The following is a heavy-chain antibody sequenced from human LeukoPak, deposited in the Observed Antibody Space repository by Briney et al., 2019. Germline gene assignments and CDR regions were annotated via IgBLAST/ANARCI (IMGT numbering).Heavy chain of an antibody. D-gene: IGHD3-22*01. Sequence: PGGSLRLSCAASGFTFSNAWMSWVRQALGKGLEWVGRIKSKTDGGTTDYAAPVKGRFTISRDDSKNTLYLQMNSLKTEDTAVYYCTIDQHDSSGYWADYWGQGTLVTVSS. CDR3: TIDQHDSSGYWADY. J-gene: IGHJ4*02. CDR2: IKSKTDGGTT. CDR1: GFTFSNAW. V-gene: IGHV3-15*01.